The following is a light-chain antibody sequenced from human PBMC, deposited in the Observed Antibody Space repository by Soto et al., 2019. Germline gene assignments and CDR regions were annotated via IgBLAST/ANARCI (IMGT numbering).Light chain of an antibody. J-gene: IGKJ5*01. CDR2: GAS. Sequence: EMVMTQSPATLSVSRGERGTLSCRASQSVSSNSAWYQQKPGQAPRLLIYGASTRATGIPARFSGSGSGTEFTLTISGLQSEDFAVYYCQQYNNLPPITFGHGTLLENK. CDR1: QSVSSN. CDR3: QQYNNLPPIT. V-gene: IGKV3-15*01.